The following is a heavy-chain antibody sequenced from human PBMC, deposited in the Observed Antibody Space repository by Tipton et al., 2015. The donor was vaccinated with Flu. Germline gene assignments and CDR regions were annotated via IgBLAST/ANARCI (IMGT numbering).Heavy chain of an antibody. D-gene: IGHD3-10*02. CDR1: GGSISSGNYF. V-gene: IGHV4-61*02. J-gene: IGHJ4*02. CDR2: IYTSGRI. Sequence: TLSLTCTVSGGSISSGNYFWSWVRQPAGKGLEWIGRIYTSGRINYNPSLKSRVTISGDSSQNQFSLKLSSVTAADTAVYYCARHTGDSVRGVIDYWGQGTLVTVSS. CDR3: ARHTGDSVRGVIDY.